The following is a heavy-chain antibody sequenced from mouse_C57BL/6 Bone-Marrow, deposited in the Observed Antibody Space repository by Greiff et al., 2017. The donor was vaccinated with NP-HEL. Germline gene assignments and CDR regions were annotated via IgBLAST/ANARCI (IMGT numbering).Heavy chain of an antibody. J-gene: IGHJ4*01. V-gene: IGHV7-3*01. CDR2: IRNKANGYTS. CDR1: GFTFTDYY. Sequence: EVQGVESGGGLVQPGGSLSLSCAASGFTFTDYYMSWVRQPPGKALEWLGFIRNKANGYTSEYSASVKGRFTSSRDNSQSILYLQMNALRAEDRATYYCARSIYYDYADDPFYAMYYWGQGTSVTVSS. D-gene: IGHD2-4*01. CDR3: ARSIYYDYADDPFYAMYY.